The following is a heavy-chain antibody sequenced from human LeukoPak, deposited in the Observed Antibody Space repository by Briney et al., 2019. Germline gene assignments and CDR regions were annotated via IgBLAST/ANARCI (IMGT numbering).Heavy chain of an antibody. Sequence: PGRSLRLSCAASGFTFSRYGMHWVRQAPGKGLEWVAVIWYDGSNKYYANSVKGRFTISRDNSKNTLYLQMNSMRAEDTAVYYCARDEGAYYYDSSGSLAFDIWGQGTMVTVSS. CDR1: GFTFSRYG. J-gene: IGHJ3*02. CDR3: ARDEGAYYYDSSGSLAFDI. D-gene: IGHD3-22*01. CDR2: IWYDGSNK. V-gene: IGHV3-33*01.